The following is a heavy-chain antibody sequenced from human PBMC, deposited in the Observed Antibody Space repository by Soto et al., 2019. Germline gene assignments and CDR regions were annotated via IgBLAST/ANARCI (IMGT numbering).Heavy chain of an antibody. CDR1: GGSFSGYY. D-gene: IGHD3-9*01. V-gene: IGHV4-34*01. Sequence: SETLSLTCAVYGGSFSGYYWSWIRQPPGKGLEWIGEINHSGSTNYNPSLKSRVTISVDTSKNQFSLKLSSVTAADTAVYYGASTLKGDILTGYYQRYYYYYMDVWGKGTTVTVSS. CDR2: INHSGST. J-gene: IGHJ6*03. CDR3: ASTLKGDILTGYYQRYYYYYMDV.